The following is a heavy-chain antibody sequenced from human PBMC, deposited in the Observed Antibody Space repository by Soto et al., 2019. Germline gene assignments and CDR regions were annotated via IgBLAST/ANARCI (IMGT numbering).Heavy chain of an antibody. CDR1: GGTFSSYA. CDR2: IIPIFGTA. CDR3: ARKVHSSSWYAFDI. Sequence: SVKVSCKASGGTFSSYAISWVRQAPGQGLEWMGGIIPIFGTANYAQKFQGRVTITADESTSTAYMELSNLRSEDTAVYYCARKVHSSSWYAFDIWGQGTMVTVSS. D-gene: IGHD6-13*01. J-gene: IGHJ3*02. V-gene: IGHV1-69*13.